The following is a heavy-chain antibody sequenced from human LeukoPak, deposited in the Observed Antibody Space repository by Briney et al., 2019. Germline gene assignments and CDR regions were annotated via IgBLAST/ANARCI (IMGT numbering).Heavy chain of an antibody. CDR3: AREMDDILTGYYLHFDY. J-gene: IGHJ4*02. CDR1: GYTFTGYY. V-gene: IGHV1-2*02. D-gene: IGHD3-9*01. CDR2: INPNSGGT. Sequence: ASVKVSCKASGYTFTGYYMHWVRQAPGQGLEWMGWINPNSGGTNYAQKFQGRVTMTRDTSISTAYMELSRLRPDDTAVYYCAREMDDILTGYYLHFDYWGQGTLATVSS.